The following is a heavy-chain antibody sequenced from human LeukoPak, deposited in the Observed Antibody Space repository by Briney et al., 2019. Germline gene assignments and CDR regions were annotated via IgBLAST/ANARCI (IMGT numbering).Heavy chain of an antibody. CDR3: ARTGEPYYYYMDV. CDR1: GGSISSSNW. V-gene: IGHV4-4*02. Sequence: SGTLSLTCAVSGGSISSSNWWSWVRQPPGKGLEWIGEIYHSGSTNYNPSLKSRVTISVDKSKNQFSLKLSSVTAADTAVYYCARTGEPYYYYMDVWSKGTTVTVSS. J-gene: IGHJ6*03. CDR2: IYHSGST. D-gene: IGHD1-1*01.